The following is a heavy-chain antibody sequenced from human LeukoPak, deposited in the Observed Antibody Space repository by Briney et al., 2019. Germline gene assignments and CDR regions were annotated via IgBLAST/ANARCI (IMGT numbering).Heavy chain of an antibody. V-gene: IGHV4-59*01. CDR3: ARLGGGSGTDY. CDR1: GGSISSYY. Sequence: PSETLSLTCTVSGGSISSYYWSWIRQPPGKGLEWIGYIYYSGSTNYNPSLKSRVTISVDTSKNQFSLKLSSVTAADTAVYYCARLGGGSGTDYWGQGTLVTVSS. D-gene: IGHD3-10*01. J-gene: IGHJ4*02. CDR2: IYYSGST.